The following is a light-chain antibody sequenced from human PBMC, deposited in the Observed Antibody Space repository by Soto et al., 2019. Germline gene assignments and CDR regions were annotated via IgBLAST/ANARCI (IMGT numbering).Light chain of an antibody. V-gene: IGLV1-40*01. J-gene: IGLJ1*01. Sequence: QSLPTQTPSVSVAPGQRVTISCTGRRSKIGAGYDVHWYQHLPGTAPKLLSYGTTNRPSGVPDRFSGSKSGISASLAITGLQAEDEDDYYCHSYDSSLSGSGFGAGTRVT. CDR1: RSKIGAGYD. CDR3: HSYDSSLSGSG. CDR2: GTT.